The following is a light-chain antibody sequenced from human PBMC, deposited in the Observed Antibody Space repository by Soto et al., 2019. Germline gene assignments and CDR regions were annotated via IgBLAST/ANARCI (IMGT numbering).Light chain of an antibody. J-gene: IGKJ4*01. CDR2: WAS. CDR1: QSVLYSSNNKNY. Sequence: DIVMTQSPDSLAVSLGERATINCKSSQSVLYSSNNKNYLAWYQQKPGQPPKLLIYWASTRESGVPGRFSGSGSGTDFAITISSLQAEDVAVYYCQQYYSTPLAFGGGTKVEIK. CDR3: QQYYSTPLA. V-gene: IGKV4-1*01.